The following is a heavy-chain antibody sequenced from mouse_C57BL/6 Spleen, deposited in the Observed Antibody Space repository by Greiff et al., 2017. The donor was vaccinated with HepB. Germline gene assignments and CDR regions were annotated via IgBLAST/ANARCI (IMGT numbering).Heavy chain of an antibody. CDR3: ARWGYYGSSYYYFDY. V-gene: IGHV1-18*01. CDR1: GYTFTDYN. CDR2: INPNNGGT. Sequence: VQLQQSGPELVKPGASVKIPCKASGYTFTDYNMDWVKQSHGKSLEWIGDINPNNGGTIYNQKFKGKATLTVDKSSSTAYMELRSLTSEDTAVYYCARWGYYGSSYYYFDYWGQGTTLTVSS. D-gene: IGHD1-1*01. J-gene: IGHJ2*01.